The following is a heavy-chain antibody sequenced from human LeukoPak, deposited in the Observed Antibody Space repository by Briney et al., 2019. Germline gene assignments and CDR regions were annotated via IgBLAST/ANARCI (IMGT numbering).Heavy chain of an antibody. Sequence: ASVKVSCKASGYTFTSYYMHWVRQAPGQGLEWMGIINPSGGSTSYAQKFQGRATITTDESTSTAYMELTSLRSEDTAVYYCARDQGSDSGGYPRYYFDYWGQGTLVTVSS. V-gene: IGHV1-46*01. CDR1: GYTFTSYY. CDR2: INPSGGST. J-gene: IGHJ4*02. D-gene: IGHD6-25*01. CDR3: ARDQGSDSGGYPRYYFDY.